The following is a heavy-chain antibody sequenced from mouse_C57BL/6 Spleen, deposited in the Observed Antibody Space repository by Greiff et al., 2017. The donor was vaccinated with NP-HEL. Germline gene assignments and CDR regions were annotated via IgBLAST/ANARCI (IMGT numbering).Heavy chain of an antibody. D-gene: IGHD2-1*01. V-gene: IGHV1-69*01. CDR1: GYTFTSYW. J-gene: IGHJ3*01. CDR3: ARRGNYVAWFAY. Sequence: QVQLQQPGAELVMPGASVKLSCKASGYTFTSYWMHWVKQRPGQGLEWIGEIDPSDSYPNYNQKFKGKSTLTVDKSSSTAYMQLSSLTSEDSAVYYCARRGNYVAWFAYWGQGTLVTVSA. CDR2: IDPSDSYP.